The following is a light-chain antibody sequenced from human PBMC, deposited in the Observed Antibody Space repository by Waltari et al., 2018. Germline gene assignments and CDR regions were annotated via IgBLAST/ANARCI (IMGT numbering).Light chain of an antibody. CDR2: AAS. CDR1: QSISSY. J-gene: IGKJ2*01. V-gene: IGKV1-39*01. Sequence: DIQMTQSPSSLSASVGDRVTITCRASQSISSYLNWYQQKPGKAHKLLIYAASSLQSGVPSRFSGSRSGTEFTLTISSLQPEDFATYYCQQSYSTPRTFGQGTKLEIK. CDR3: QQSYSTPRT.